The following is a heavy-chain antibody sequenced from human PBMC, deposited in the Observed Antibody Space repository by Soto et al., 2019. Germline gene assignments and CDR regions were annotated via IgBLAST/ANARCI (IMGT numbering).Heavy chain of an antibody. CDR2: ISSSSSTI. CDR1: GFTFSSYS. J-gene: IGHJ6*02. V-gene: IGHV3-48*02. CDR3: AREVRGVTTPYYYYGMDV. Sequence: GGSLRLSCAASGFTFSSYSMNWVRQAPGKGLEWVSYISSSSSTIYYADSVKGRFTISRDNAKNSLYLQMNSLRDEDTAVYYCAREVRGVTTPYYYYGMDVWGQGTTV. D-gene: IGHD4-17*01.